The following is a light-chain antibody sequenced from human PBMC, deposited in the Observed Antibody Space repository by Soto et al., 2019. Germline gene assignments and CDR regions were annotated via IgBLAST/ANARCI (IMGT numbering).Light chain of an antibody. CDR1: QSISTW. CDR2: KVS. V-gene: IGKV1-5*03. CDR3: QQYKSYPYT. Sequence: DIQMTQSPSTLSASVGDRVTITCRASQSISTWLAWYQQKPGKAPKLLMQKVSSLESGVPSSFSGSGSGTEFTLTISSLQSDDFATYHCQQYKSYPYTFGQGTKLEIK. J-gene: IGKJ2*01.